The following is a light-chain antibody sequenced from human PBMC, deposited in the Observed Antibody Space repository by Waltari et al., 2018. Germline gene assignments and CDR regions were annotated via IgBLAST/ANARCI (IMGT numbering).Light chain of an antibody. CDR2: DTS. CDR1: QSISNY. CDR3: QQYSSWPLWT. V-gene: IGKV3-11*01. J-gene: IGKJ1*01. Sequence: EIVLTQSPATLSLSPGERATLSCRASQSISNYLAWYQQKRGQAPRLLLYDTSNRATGIPARFSGSGSGTEFTLTISSLEPEDFAVYYCQQYSSWPLWTFGQGTKVEIK.